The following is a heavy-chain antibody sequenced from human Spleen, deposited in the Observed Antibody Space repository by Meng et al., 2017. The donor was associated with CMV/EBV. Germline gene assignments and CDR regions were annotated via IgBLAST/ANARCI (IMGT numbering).Heavy chain of an antibody. CDR3: ARYGQDQLKGFDY. CDR2: INPNSGGT. D-gene: IGHD3-10*01. J-gene: IGHJ4*02. V-gene: IGHV1-2*02. CDR1: GYTFTGYY. Sequence: ASVKVSCKASGYTFTGYYMHWVRQAPGQGLEWMGWINPNSGGTNYAQKFQGRVTMTRDTSISTAYMELNRLTSDDTAVYYCARYGQDQLKGFDYWGQGTLVTVSS.